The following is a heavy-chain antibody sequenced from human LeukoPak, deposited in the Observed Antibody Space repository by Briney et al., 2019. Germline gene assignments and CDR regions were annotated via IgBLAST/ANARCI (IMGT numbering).Heavy chain of an antibody. CDR2: ISYEGSTE. CDR3: ARVGGLTQTEGDDFDY. D-gene: IGHD1-26*01. J-gene: IGHJ4*02. V-gene: IGHV3-33*05. Sequence: GGSLRLSCAASGFTFNSHAMPWVRRAPGKGVEWVAFISYEGSTEYYAESVKGRFTVSRDNSKNTLYLQVNSLRAEDTAVYYCARVGGLTQTEGDDFDYWGQGTLVTVSS. CDR1: GFTFNSHA.